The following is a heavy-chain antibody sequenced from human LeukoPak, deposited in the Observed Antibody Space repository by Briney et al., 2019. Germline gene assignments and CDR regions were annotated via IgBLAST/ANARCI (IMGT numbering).Heavy chain of an antibody. D-gene: IGHD3-10*01. V-gene: IGHV4-38-2*02. Sequence: PSETLSLTCTVSGYSISSGYHWGWIRQPPGKGLEWVGYIYYSGSTNYNPSLKSRVTISVDTSKNQFSLRLSSVTAADTAVYYCARHYGSGTYPLDYWGQGTLVTVSS. J-gene: IGHJ4*02. CDR1: GYSISSGYH. CDR2: IYYSGST. CDR3: ARHYGSGTYPLDY.